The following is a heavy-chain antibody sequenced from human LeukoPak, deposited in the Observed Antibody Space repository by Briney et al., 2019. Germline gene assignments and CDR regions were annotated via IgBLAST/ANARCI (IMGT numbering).Heavy chain of an antibody. J-gene: IGHJ5*02. Sequence: PGGSLRLSCAASGFTFSSYGMHWVRQPPGKGLEWIGEIYHSGSTNYNPSLKSRVTISVDKSKNQFSLKLSSVTAADTAVYYCARDLGIAVAGTGWFDPWGQGTLVTVSS. V-gene: IGHV4-4*02. D-gene: IGHD6-19*01. CDR1: GFTFSSYG. CDR3: ARDLGIAVAGTGWFDP. CDR2: IYHSGST.